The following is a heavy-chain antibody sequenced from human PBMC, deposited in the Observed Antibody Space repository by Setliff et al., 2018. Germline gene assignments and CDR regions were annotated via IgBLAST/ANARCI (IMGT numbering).Heavy chain of an antibody. CDR2: IYPGNADT. J-gene: IGHJ4*02. V-gene: IGHV5-51*01. Sequence: GESLKISCKGSGYSFTDYWIAWVRQTPGKGLEWMGTIYPGNADTRYSPSFQGQVTISTDTSINTAFLQWNNLKASDTAVYYCARIGFGYYSTSGAWYFDNWGQGTLVTVSS. D-gene: IGHD2-8*01. CDR1: GYSFTDYW. CDR3: ARIGFGYYSTSGAWYFDN.